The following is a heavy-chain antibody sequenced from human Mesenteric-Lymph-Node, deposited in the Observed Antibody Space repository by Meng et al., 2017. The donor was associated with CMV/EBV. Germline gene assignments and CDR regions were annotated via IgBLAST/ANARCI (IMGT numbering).Heavy chain of an antibody. CDR1: GGSISYY. CDR3: ARGYGDYEGVEY. Sequence: SETLSLTCTVSGGSISYYWSWIRQPPGKGLEWIGNIYYTGSTTYHPSLMGRVTISVDTSKNQFPLELSSVTAADTAMYYCARGYGDYEGVEYWGQGTLVTVSS. CDR2: IYYTGST. J-gene: IGHJ1*01. D-gene: IGHD4-17*01. V-gene: IGHV4-59*01.